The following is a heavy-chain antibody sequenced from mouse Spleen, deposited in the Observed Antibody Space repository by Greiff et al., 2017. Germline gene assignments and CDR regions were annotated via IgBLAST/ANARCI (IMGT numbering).Heavy chain of an antibody. V-gene: IGHV10-1*01. CDR3: VRHHNGYYAMDY. CDR2: IRSKSNNYAT. D-gene: IGHD1-3*01. J-gene: IGHJ4*01. Sequence: EVKVVESGGGLVQPKGSLKLSCAASGFSFNTYAMNWVRQAPGKGLEWVARIRSKSNNYATYYADSVKDRFTISRDDSESMLYLQMNNLKTEDTAMYYCVRHHNGYYAMDYWGQGTSVTVSS. CDR1: GFSFNTYA.